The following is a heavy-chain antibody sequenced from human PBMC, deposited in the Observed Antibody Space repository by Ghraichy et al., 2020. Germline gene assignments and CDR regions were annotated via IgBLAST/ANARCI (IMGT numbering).Heavy chain of an antibody. CDR3: AKNLGSSLGSGFDY. V-gene: IGHV3-23*01. D-gene: IGHD3-3*01. CDR2: ISGSGGST. CDR1: GFTFSSNV. Sequence: GGSLRLSCAAYGFTFSSNVMTWVRQVPGKGLEWVSVISGSGGSTYYADSVKGRFTISRDNSKNTLYLQMNTLRAEDTAVYYCAKNLGSSLGSGFDYWGQGTLVIVSS. J-gene: IGHJ4*02.